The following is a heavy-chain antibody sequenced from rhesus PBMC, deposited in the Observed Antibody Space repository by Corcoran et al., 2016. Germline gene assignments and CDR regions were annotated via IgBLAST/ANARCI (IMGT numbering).Heavy chain of an antibody. CDR2: IYGWGGST. CDR1: GGSISSNY. CDR3: ARDRGGYYYGSGYYPYYFDY. Sequence: QVQLQESGPGLVKPSETLSLTCAVSGGSISSNYWSWIRLAPGKGLAGIGRIYGWGGSTDYNPSLKRRVTVSTDTSKNQFSLKLSSVTAADTAVYYCARDRGGYYYGSGYYPYYFDYWGQGVLVTVSS. J-gene: IGHJ4*01. D-gene: IGHD3-28*01. V-gene: IGHV4-160*01.